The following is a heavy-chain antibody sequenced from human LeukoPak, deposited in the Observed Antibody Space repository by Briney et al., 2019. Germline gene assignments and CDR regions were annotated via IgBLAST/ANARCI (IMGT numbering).Heavy chain of an antibody. CDR2: IKQDGSEK. Sequence: GGSLRLSCAASGFTFSSYWKSWVRQAPGEGLEWGANIKQDGSEKYYVDSVKGRFTISRDNAKNSLYLQMNSLRAEDTAVYYCACEAGYSSGPLPFDPWGQGTLVTVSS. CDR3: ACEAGYSSGPLPFDP. D-gene: IGHD6-19*01. CDR1: GFTFSSYW. J-gene: IGHJ5*02. V-gene: IGHV3-7*01.